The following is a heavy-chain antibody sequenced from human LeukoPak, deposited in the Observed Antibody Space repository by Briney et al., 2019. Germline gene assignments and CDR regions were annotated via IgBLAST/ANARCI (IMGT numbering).Heavy chain of an antibody. J-gene: IGHJ3*02. Sequence: SETLSLTCAVSGGSISSGHWWSWVRQPPMKGLEWIGEIYQSGSTNYNPSLNSRVTISVDKSKNQFSLKLTPVTAADTAVYYCARGISPGSGWFFNIWGQGTVVSVSS. D-gene: IGHD6-19*01. CDR3: ARGISPGSGWFFNI. CDR2: IYQSGST. V-gene: IGHV4-4*02. CDR1: GGSISSGHW.